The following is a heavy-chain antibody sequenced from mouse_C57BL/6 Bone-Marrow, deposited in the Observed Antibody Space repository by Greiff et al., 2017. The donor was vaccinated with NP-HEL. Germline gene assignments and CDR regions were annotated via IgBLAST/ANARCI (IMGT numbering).Heavy chain of an antibody. CDR1: GYTFTDYY. V-gene: IGHV1-75*01. D-gene: IGHD1-1*01. CDR3: ASPYYGSTLFAY. Sequence: VQLVESGPELVKPGASVKISCKASGYTFTDYYINWVKQRPGQGLEWIGWIFPGSGSTYYNEKFKGKATLTVDKSSSTAYMLLSSLTSEDSAVYFCASPYYGSTLFAYWGQGTLVTVSA. CDR2: IFPGSGST. J-gene: IGHJ3*01.